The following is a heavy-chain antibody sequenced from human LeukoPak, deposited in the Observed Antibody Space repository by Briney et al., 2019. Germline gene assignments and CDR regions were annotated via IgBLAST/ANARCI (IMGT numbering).Heavy chain of an antibody. D-gene: IGHD5-24*01. CDR2: ISGTSTYI. Sequence: GGSLRLSCATSGSTFDKYFIHWVRQAPGKGLDWVSSISGTSTYIDYADSVKGRFTISRDNAKNSLYLQMNSLRVEDTAVYYCVRDHQLRDPGCWGQGTLVTVSS. CDR3: VRDHQLRDPGC. CDR1: GSTFDKYF. J-gene: IGHJ4*02. V-gene: IGHV3-21*01.